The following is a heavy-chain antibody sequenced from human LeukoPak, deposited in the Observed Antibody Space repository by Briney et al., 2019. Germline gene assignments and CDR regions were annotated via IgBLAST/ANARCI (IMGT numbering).Heavy chain of an antibody. D-gene: IGHD3-10*01. CDR2: ISYDGSNK. J-gene: IGHJ4*02. Sequence: GRSLRLSCAASGFTFSSYAMHWVRQAPGKGLEWVAVISYDGSNKYYADSVKGRFTISRDNSKNTLYLQMNSLKTEDTAVYYCSAQLLWFGELSRWGQGTLVTVSS. V-gene: IGHV3-30-3*01. CDR3: SAQLLWFGELSR. CDR1: GFTFSSYA.